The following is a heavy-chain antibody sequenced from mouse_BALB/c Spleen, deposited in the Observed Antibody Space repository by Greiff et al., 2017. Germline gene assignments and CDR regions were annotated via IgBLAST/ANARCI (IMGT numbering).Heavy chain of an antibody. CDR2: IDPANGNT. CDR1: GFNITDTY. CDR3: ARRGYDYDVGYAMDY. J-gene: IGHJ4*01. D-gene: IGHD2-4*01. V-gene: IGHV14-3*02. Sequence: VQLQQSGAELVKPGASVKLSCTASGFNITDTYMHWVKQRPEQGLEWIGRIDPANGNTKYDPKFQGKATITADTSSNTAYLQLSSLTSEDTAVYYCARRGYDYDVGYAMDYWGQGTSVTVSS.